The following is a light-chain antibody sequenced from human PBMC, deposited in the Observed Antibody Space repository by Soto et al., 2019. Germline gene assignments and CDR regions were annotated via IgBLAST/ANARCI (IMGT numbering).Light chain of an antibody. J-gene: IGKJ4*01. CDR1: QSVSSKY. Sequence: EIVLTQSPGTLSLSPGERATLSCRASQSVSSKYLGWYQQKPGQAPRLLIYGASTRATGITDRFSGSGSGTDFTLTISRLEPEDFGVYYCQLFHGSGLTFGGGTKVEI. CDR2: GAS. V-gene: IGKV3-20*01. CDR3: QLFHGSGLT.